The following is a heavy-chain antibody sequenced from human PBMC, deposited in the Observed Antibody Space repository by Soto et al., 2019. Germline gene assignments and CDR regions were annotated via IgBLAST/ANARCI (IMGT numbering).Heavy chain of an antibody. Sequence: QVQLVESGGGVVQSGRSLRLSCATSGSGFIFSSYAMHWVRQAPGKGLEWVAVISHDGSHTHYVDSVKGRFTISRDNSKNTLFLRMNSLRADDTAVYYCARDRGDPYYYGSGSPDFDYWGQGTLVTVSS. V-gene: IGHV3-30-3*01. D-gene: IGHD3-10*01. CDR1: GSGFIFSSYA. CDR2: ISHDGSHT. J-gene: IGHJ4*02. CDR3: ARDRGDPYYYGSGSPDFDY.